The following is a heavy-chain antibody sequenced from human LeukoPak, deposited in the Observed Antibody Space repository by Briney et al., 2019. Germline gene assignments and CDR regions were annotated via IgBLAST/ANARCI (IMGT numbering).Heavy chain of an antibody. CDR1: GGSISSYY. D-gene: IGHD3-22*01. CDR2: IYYSGST. J-gene: IGHJ6*02. Sequence: SETLSLTCTVSGGSISSYYWSWVRQPPGKGLEWIGYIYYSGSTNYNPSLKSRVTISVDTSKNQFSLKLSSVTAADTAVYYCARVYYYDSSGYYRGLYYYGMDVWGQGTTVTVSS. CDR3: ARVYYYDSSGYYRGLYYYGMDV. V-gene: IGHV4-59*01.